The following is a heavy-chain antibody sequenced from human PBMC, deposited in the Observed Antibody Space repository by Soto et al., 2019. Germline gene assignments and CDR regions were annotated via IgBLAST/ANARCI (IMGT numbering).Heavy chain of an antibody. CDR2: ISYDGSNK. Sequence: QVQLVESGGGMVQPGMSLRLSCAASGFLFSSYAMHWVRQAPGKGLECVAVISYDGSNKYYAESVKGRFTVSRDNSKNTLHLQMSRLRVEDTAVYYCVKGSEEGSSWGQGTLGTGSS. CDR1: GFLFSSYA. V-gene: IGHV3-30*18. CDR3: VKGSEEGSS. J-gene: IGHJ5*02.